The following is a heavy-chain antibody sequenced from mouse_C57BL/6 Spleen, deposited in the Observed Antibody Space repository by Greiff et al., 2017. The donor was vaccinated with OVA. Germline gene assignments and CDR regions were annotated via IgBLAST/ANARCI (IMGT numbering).Heavy chain of an antibody. CDR3: ARRDYLLYYFDY. D-gene: IGHD1-1*01. V-gene: IGHV1-50*01. Sequence: QVQLQQPGAELVKPGASVKLSCKASGYTFTSYWMQWVKQRPGQGLEWIGEIDPSDSYTNYNQKFKGKATLTVDTSSSTAYMQLSSLTSEDSAVYYCARRDYLLYYFDYWGQGTTLTVSS. J-gene: IGHJ2*01. CDR1: GYTFTSYW. CDR2: IDPSDSYT.